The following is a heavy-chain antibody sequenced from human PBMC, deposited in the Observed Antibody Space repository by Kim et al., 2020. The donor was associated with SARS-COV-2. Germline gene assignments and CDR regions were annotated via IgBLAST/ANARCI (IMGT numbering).Heavy chain of an antibody. CDR2: ISGSGGST. J-gene: IGHJ6*02. CDR3: AKAGVRGDDYYYGMDV. D-gene: IGHD3-10*01. CDR1: GFTFSSYA. V-gene: IGHV3-23*01. Sequence: GGSLRLSCAASGFTFSSYAMSWVRQAPGKGLEWVSAISGSGGSTYYADSVKGRFTISRDNSKNTLYLQMNSLRAEDTAVYYCAKAGVRGDDYYYGMDVWGQGTTVTVSS.